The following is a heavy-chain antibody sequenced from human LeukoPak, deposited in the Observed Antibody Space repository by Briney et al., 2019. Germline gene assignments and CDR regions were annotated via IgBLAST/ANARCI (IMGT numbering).Heavy chain of an antibody. CDR3: ARPHFDSSGAYDF. D-gene: IGHD3-22*01. Sequence: GGSLRLSCAASGFTFSSYAMHWVRQAPGKGLEYVSAISSNGGSTYYANSVKGRFTISRDNSKNTLYLQMGSLRAEDMAVYYCARPHFDSSGAYDFWGQGTLVTVSS. CDR1: GFTFSSYA. CDR2: ISSNGGST. J-gene: IGHJ4*02. V-gene: IGHV3-64*01.